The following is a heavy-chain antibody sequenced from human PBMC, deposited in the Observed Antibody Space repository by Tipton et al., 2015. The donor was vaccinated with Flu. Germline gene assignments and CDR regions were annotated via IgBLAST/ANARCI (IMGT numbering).Heavy chain of an antibody. D-gene: IGHD7-27*01. CDR2: IYYSGRT. J-gene: IGHJ4*02. CDR3: ARVSLGYFDF. V-gene: IGHV4-59*01. Sequence: TLSLTCTVSGGSISNYYWIWIRQSPGKGLEYIGDIYYSGRTTYNPSHKSRVTISVDTSKNQFSLRLTSLTAADTALYYCARVSLGYFDFWGQGTLVTVSS. CDR1: GGSISNYY.